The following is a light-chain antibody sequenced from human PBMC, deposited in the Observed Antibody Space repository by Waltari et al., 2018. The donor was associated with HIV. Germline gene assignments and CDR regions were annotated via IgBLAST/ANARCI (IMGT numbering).Light chain of an antibody. V-gene: IGLV1-40*01. CDR3: QSYDSRLSGSV. CDR1: SSNIGTGSD. J-gene: IGLJ3*02. CDR2: ANT. Sequence: QSALTQPPSVSGAPGQRVTISCTGTSSNIGTGSDVHWYQQLPGPAPNLLIYANTNRPSGVPDRFSGSKSGTSASLAITGLQAEDEADYYCQSYDSRLSGSVFGGGTKLTVL.